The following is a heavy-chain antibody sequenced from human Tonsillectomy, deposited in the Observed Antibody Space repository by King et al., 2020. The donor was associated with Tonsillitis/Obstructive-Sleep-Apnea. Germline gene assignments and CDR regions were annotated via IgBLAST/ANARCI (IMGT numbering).Heavy chain of an antibody. Sequence: VQLVESGGGLVQPGRSLRLSCAASGFTFDDYAMHWVRQDPGKGLEWVSGIGWNSGSIGYADSVKGRFTISRDNAKNFLYLQMNSLRAEDTALYYCAKDMSQHNWMAFDIWGQGTMVTVSS. CDR1: GFTFDDYA. J-gene: IGHJ3*02. D-gene: IGHD1-1*01. CDR3: AKDMSQHNWMAFDI. CDR2: IGWNSGSI. V-gene: IGHV3-9*01.